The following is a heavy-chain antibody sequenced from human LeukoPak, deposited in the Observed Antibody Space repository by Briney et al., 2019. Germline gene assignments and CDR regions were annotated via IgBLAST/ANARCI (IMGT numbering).Heavy chain of an antibody. D-gene: IGHD3-9*01. V-gene: IGHV1-18*01. CDR2: ISAYNGNT. CDR1: GYTFTSYG. J-gene: IGHJ4*02. Sequence: GASVKVSCKASGYTFTSYGISWVRQAPGQGLEWMGWISAYNGNTNYAQKLQGRVTMTTDTSTSTAYMELRSLRSDDTAVYYCARVANRYFDWLLYDPHFDYWGQGTLVTDSS. CDR3: ARVANRYFDWLLYDPHFDY.